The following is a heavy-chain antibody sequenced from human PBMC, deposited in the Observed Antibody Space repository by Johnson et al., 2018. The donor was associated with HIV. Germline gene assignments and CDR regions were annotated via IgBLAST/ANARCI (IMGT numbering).Heavy chain of an antibody. Sequence: QVQLVASGGGVVQPGRSLRLSCAASGFTFRSYAMHWVRQAPGKGLEWVAVISSDGKSTYYADSVKGRFTISRDNSKNTLYLQMNSLRAEDTAVYYCAPLGDAFDIWGQGTMVTVSS. CDR3: APLGDAFDI. CDR1: GFTFRSYA. D-gene: IGHD7-27*01. V-gene: IGHV3-30*04. CDR2: ISSDGKST. J-gene: IGHJ3*02.